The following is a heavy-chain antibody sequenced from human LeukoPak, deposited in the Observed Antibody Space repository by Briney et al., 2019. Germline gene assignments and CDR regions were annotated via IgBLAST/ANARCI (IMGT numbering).Heavy chain of an antibody. V-gene: IGHV3-73*01. CDR1: GFTFSGSP. CDR3: TRLSNIHCSGGSCYFDY. CDR2: IKTKANSYAT. D-gene: IGHD2-15*01. Sequence: GGSLKLSCAASGFTFSGSPMHWVRQASGKGLEWVGRIKTKANSYATAYAASVKGRFTISREDSKNTAYLQMNSLKTEDTAVYYCTRLSNIHCSGGSCYFDYWGQGTLVTVSS. J-gene: IGHJ4*02.